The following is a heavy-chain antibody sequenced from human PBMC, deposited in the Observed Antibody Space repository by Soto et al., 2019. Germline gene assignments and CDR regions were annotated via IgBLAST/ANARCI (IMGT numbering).Heavy chain of an antibody. CDR3: ARELTTYYNSFDH. CDR1: GDSITSDKW. V-gene: IGHV4-4*02. Sequence: SETLSLTCAVSGDSITSDKWWSWIRQPPGKGLQWIGEIYHSGSSKYNPSLKSRVIISVDTSKNQFSLKLSSVTAADTAVYYCARELTTYYNSFDHWGQGTLVTVSS. CDR2: IYHSGSS. J-gene: IGHJ4*02. D-gene: IGHD3-9*01.